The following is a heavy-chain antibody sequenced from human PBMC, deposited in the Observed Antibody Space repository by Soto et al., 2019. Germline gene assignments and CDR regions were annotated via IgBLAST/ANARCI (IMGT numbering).Heavy chain of an antibody. CDR1: GGTFSSYA. V-gene: IGHV1-69*06. D-gene: IGHD3-16*02. J-gene: IGHJ6*02. CDR3: ARDKLMITFGGVIVPLGMDV. Sequence: QVQLVQSGAEVKKPGSSVKVSCKASGGTFSSYAISWVRQAPGQGLEWMGGIIPIFGTANYAQKFQGRVTITADKSTSTAYMELSSLRSEDTAVYYCARDKLMITFGGVIVPLGMDVWGQGTTVTVSS. CDR2: IIPIFGTA.